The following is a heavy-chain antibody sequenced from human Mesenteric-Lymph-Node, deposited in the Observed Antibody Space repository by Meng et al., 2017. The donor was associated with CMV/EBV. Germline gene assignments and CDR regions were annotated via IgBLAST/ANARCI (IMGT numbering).Heavy chain of an antibody. CDR1: GFTFSSYS. CDR3: AGEYSSGGDAFDI. D-gene: IGHD6-19*01. CDR2: ISSSSSYI. Sequence: GESLKISCAASGFTFSSYSMNWVRQAPGKGLEWVSSISSSSSYIYYADSVKGRFTITRENAKNSLYLQMNSLRAEDAAVYYCAGEYSSGGDAFDIWGQGTMVTVSS. V-gene: IGHV3-21*01. J-gene: IGHJ3*02.